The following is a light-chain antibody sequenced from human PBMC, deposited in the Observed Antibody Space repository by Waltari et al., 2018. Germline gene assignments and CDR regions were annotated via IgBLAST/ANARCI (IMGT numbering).Light chain of an antibody. V-gene: IGKV3-20*01. CDR1: QAINSNY. CDR2: GTS. J-gene: IGKJ1*01. Sequence: IVLTQSPGTLALSPGERATLSCRTSQAINSNYVAWYQQKPGQAPRLLMYGTSNRATGTPDRFTGSGSGTDFTLTISRLEPEDFVVYYCQQYGSSPPLTFGQGTKVEIK. CDR3: QQYGSSPPLT.